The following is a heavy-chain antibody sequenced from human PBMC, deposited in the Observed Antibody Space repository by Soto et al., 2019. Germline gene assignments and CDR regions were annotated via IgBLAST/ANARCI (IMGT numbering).Heavy chain of an antibody. CDR1: GYTFTSYY. CDR2: INPSSGST. Sequence: ASVKVSCKASGYTFTSYYMHWVRQAPGQGLEWMGIINPSSGSTSYAQKFQGRVTMTRDTSTSTVYMELSSLRSEDTAVYYCAIPGCAASRTDSSCWYYFDYWGQGTLVTV. D-gene: IGHD6-13*01. CDR3: AIPGCAASRTDSSCWYYFDY. V-gene: IGHV1-46*01. J-gene: IGHJ4*02.